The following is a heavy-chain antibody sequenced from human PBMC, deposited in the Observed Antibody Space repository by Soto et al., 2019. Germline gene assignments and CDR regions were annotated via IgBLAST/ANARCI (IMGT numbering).Heavy chain of an antibody. J-gene: IGHJ6*02. CDR1: GGSISIGTDY. Sequence: TLSLTCTVSGGSISIGTDYWGWIRQPPVKGLEWIGNIHYSGSNSYNPSLKSRVTMSVDTSKNQFSLKLSSVTAADTAVYYCARGLWERVRGVIGMDVWGQGTMVTVS. CDR3: ARGLWERVRGVIGMDV. D-gene: IGHD3-10*01. CDR2: IHYSGSN. V-gene: IGHV4-39*01.